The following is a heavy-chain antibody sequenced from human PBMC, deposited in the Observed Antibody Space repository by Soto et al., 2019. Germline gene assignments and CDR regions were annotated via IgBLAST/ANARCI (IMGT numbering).Heavy chain of an antibody. V-gene: IGHV3-30*18. Sequence: QVQLVESGGGVVQPGRSLRLSCAASGFTFSTYGMHWVRQAPGKGLEWVAVIWYDGSNSKYADSVKVRFTISRDNSQNTLDLQMTSLRPEDTAVYHCAKEVGKCYGWPFDYWGQGTLVTVSS. CDR2: IWYDGSNS. J-gene: IGHJ4*02. D-gene: IGHD5-18*01. CDR1: GFTFSTYG. CDR3: AKEVGKCYGWPFDY.